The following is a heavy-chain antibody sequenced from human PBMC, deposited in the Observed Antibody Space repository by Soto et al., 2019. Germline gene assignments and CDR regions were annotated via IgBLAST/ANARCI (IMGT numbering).Heavy chain of an antibody. V-gene: IGHV3-74*01. CDR3: DRGDGDYHDGNGYLGRH. J-gene: IGHJ4*02. CDR2: IKNDGSGT. D-gene: IGHD3-22*01. CDR1: GFPFSDYW. Sequence: EVQLVESGGGLVQLGGSLRLSCAASGFPFSDYWMHWVRQVPGKGLMWVSRIKNDGSGTYYADSVQGRFIMSRDNAQDTLYLQMNSLRVEDTAVYYCDRGDGDYHDGNGYLGRHWGQGTLVTVSS.